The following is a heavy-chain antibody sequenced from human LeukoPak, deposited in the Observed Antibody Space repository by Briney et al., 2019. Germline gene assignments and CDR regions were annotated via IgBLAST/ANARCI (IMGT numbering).Heavy chain of an antibody. CDR2: IYYSGST. Sequence: SETLSLTCTVSGGSISSSSYYWGWIRQPPGKGLEWIGSIYYSGSTYYNPSLKSRVTISVDTSKNQFSLELSSVTAADTAVYYCARRFRGSGSYYRPRGNYYYYYMDVWGKGTTVTISS. J-gene: IGHJ6*03. V-gene: IGHV4-39*07. D-gene: IGHD3-10*01. CDR1: GGSISSSSYY. CDR3: ARRFRGSGSYYRPRGNYYYYYMDV.